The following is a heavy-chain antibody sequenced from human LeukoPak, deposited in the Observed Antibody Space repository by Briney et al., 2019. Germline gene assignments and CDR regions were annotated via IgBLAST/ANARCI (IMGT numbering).Heavy chain of an antibody. Sequence: PGGSLRLSCAGSGFTFSSYTMTWVRQAPGKGLEWVSSISSSSSYIYYADSVKGRFTISRDNAKNSLYLQMNSLRAEDTAVYYCARDLLKAAITFDYWGQGTLVTVSS. CDR1: GFTFSSYT. V-gene: IGHV3-21*01. J-gene: IGHJ4*02. CDR3: ARDLLKAAITFDY. D-gene: IGHD5-12*01. CDR2: ISSSSSYI.